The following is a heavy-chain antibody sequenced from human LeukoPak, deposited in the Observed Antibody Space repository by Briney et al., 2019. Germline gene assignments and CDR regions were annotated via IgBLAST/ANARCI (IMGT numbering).Heavy chain of an antibody. CDR2: INPNSGGT. V-gene: IGHV1-2*02. CDR3: ARDIRGLYSSSWFMFDY. J-gene: IGHJ4*02. D-gene: IGHD6-13*01. CDR1: GDTFTSYY. Sequence: GASVKVSCKASGDTFTSYYMHWVRQAPGQGLEWMGWINPNSGGTNYAQKFQGRVTMTRDTSISTAYMELRSLRSDDTAVYYCARDIRGLYSSSWFMFDYWGQGTLVTVSS.